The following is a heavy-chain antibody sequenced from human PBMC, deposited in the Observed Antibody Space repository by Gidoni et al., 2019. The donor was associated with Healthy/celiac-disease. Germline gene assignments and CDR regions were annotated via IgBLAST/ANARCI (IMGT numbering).Heavy chain of an antibody. CDR3: AKDMTGAEEVAGTEGGFDY. Sequence: EVQLVESGGGLVQPGRSLRLSCAASGFTFDDYAMHWVRQAPGKGLEWVSGISWNSGSIGYADSVKGRFTISRDNAKNSLYLQMNSLRAEDTALYYCAKDMTGAEEVAGTEGGFDYWGQGTLVTVSS. D-gene: IGHD6-19*01. CDR2: ISWNSGSI. CDR1: GFTFDDYA. V-gene: IGHV3-9*01. J-gene: IGHJ4*02.